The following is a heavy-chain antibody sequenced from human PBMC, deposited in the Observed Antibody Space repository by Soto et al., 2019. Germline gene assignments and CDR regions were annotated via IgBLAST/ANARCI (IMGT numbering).Heavy chain of an antibody. CDR3: ARGGSMVRGVIIRNYYYYGMDV. D-gene: IGHD3-10*01. CDR2: INHSGST. Sequence: PSETLSLTCAVYGGSFSGYYWSWIRQPPGKGPEWIGEINHSGSTNYNPSLKSRVTISVDTSKNQFSLKLSSVTAADTAVYYCARGGSMVRGVIIRNYYYYGMDVWGQGTTVTVS. J-gene: IGHJ6*02. V-gene: IGHV4-34*01. CDR1: GGSFSGYY.